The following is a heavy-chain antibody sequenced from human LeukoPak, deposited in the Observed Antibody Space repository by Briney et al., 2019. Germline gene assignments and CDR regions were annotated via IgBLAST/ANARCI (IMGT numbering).Heavy chain of an antibody. V-gene: IGHV4-34*01. Sequence: SETLSLTCAVYGGSFSGYYWSWIRQPPGKGLEWIGEINHSGSTNYNPTLKSRVTISVDTSKNQFSLKLSSVTAADTAVYYCARRGTVGINVWGKGTTVTISS. J-gene: IGHJ6*04. CDR3: ARRGTVGINV. CDR2: INHSGST. D-gene: IGHD4-17*01. CDR1: GGSFSGYY.